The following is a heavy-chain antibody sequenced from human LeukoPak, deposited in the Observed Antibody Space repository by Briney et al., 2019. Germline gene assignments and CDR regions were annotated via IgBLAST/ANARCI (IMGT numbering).Heavy chain of an antibody. Sequence: PGGSLRLSCAASGFTFSPHAMHWVRQAPGKGLKWVAVISSDGSDKYYADSVQGRFTISRDNSKNTLYLQMNSLRPEDTAVYYCARGRVWTVLYWGQGTLVTVSS. V-gene: IGHV3-30-3*01. D-gene: IGHD6-13*01. J-gene: IGHJ4*02. CDR1: GFTFSPHA. CDR3: ARGRVWTVLY. CDR2: ISSDGSDK.